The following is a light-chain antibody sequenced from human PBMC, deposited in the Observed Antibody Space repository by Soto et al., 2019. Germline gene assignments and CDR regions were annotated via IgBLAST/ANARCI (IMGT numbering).Light chain of an antibody. Sequence: QSVLTQPASVSGSPGQSITISCTATTSDVGGFDSVSWYQQHPGTAPRVIIYEVSNRPSGVSYRFSGSKSANTASLTISGLQADDEADYYCSSYTPSNTGLFGGGTKLTVL. CDR1: TSDVGGFDS. V-gene: IGLV2-14*01. J-gene: IGLJ3*02. CDR3: SSYTPSNTGL. CDR2: EVS.